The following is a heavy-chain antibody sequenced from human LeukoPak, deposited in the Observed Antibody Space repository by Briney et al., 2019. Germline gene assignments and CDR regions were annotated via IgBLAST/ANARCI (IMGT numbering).Heavy chain of an antibody. V-gene: IGHV1-2*02. CDR2: INPNSGGT. CDR1: GYTISSYG. Sequence: ASVKVSCKASGYTISSYGISWVRQAPGQGLEWMGWINPNSGGTNYAQKFQGRVTMTRDTSISTAYMELSRLRSDDTAVYYCARVPSSMSYYFDYWGQGTLVTVSS. D-gene: IGHD5/OR15-5a*01. CDR3: ARVPSSMSYYFDY. J-gene: IGHJ4*02.